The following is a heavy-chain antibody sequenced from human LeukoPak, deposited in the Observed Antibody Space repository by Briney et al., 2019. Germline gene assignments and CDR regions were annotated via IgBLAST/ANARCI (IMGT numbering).Heavy chain of an antibody. CDR3: ARSGGYNFLNYYGMDV. V-gene: IGHV3-30-3*01. CDR2: ISYDGSNK. J-gene: IGHJ6*02. D-gene: IGHD5-24*01. Sequence: QSGRSLRLSCAASRFTFSSYAMHWVRQAPGKGLEWVAVISYDGSNKYYADSVKGRFTISRDNSKNTLYLQMNSLRAEDTAVYYCARSGGYNFLNYYGMDVWGQGTTVTVSS. CDR1: RFTFSSYA.